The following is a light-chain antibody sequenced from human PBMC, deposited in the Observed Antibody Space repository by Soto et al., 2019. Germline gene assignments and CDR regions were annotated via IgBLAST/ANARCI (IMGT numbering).Light chain of an antibody. CDR2: GTS. CDR1: QSVGTLY. CDR3: HQRQSWPRT. Sequence: IVLTQSPGTLSLSPGDRATLSCRASQSVGTLYLAWYQQKPGQAPRLLISGTSTRATGIPDRFSGSGSGTEFTLTISSLEPEDSAVYYCHQRQSWPRTFGQGTKVDIK. V-gene: IGKV3-20*01. J-gene: IGKJ1*01.